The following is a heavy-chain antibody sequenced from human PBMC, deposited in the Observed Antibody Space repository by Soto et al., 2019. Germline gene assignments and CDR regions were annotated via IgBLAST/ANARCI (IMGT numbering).Heavy chain of an antibody. J-gene: IGHJ4*02. D-gene: IGHD6-19*01. Sequence: GGSLRLSCAASGFTFDDYAMHWVRQAPGKGLEWVSGISWNSGSIGYADSVKGRFTISRDNAKNSLYLQMNSLRAEDTALYYCAKDISYSSGWPFDYWGQGTLVTVSS. CDR2: ISWNSGSI. CDR1: GFTFDDYA. CDR3: AKDISYSSGWPFDY. V-gene: IGHV3-9*01.